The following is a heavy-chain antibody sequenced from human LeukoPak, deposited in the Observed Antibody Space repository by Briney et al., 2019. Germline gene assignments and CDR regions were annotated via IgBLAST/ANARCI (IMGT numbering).Heavy chain of an antibody. CDR2: INPNSGGT. CDR3: ARDRHDILTGYWLDY. D-gene: IGHD3-9*01. J-gene: IGHJ4*02. V-gene: IGHV1-2*02. Sequence: GASVKVSCKASGYTFTGYYMHWVRQAPGQGLEWMGWINPNSGGTNYAQKFQGRVTMTRDTSISTAYMELSRLRSDDTAVYYCARDRHDILTGYWLDYWGQGTLVTVSS. CDR1: GYTFTGYY.